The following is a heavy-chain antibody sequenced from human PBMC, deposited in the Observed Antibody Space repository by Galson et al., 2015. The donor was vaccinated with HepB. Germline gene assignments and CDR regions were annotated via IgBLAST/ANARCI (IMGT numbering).Heavy chain of an antibody. CDR1: GGSFSGYY. Sequence: ETLSLTCAVYGGSFSGYYWSWIRQPPGKGLEWIGYIYYSGSTNYNPSLKSRVTISVDTSKNQFSLKLSSVTAADTAVYYCARDLRYNWNYAGLIDWGQGTLVTVSS. J-gene: IGHJ4*02. D-gene: IGHD1-7*01. V-gene: IGHV4-59*01. CDR2: IYYSGST. CDR3: ARDLRYNWNYAGLID.